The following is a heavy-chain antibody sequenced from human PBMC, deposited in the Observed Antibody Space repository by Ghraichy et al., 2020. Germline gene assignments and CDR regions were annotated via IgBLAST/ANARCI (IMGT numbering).Heavy chain of an antibody. Sequence: SQTLSLTCTVSGGSISSYYWSWIRQPPGKGLEWIGYIYYSGSTNYNPSLKSRVTISVDTSKNQFSLKLSSVTAADTAVYYCASCRKPRRITMVQGVIGFDYWGQGTLVTVSS. D-gene: IGHD3-10*01. CDR1: GGSISSYY. CDR2: IYYSGST. CDR3: ASCRKPRRITMVQGVIGFDY. J-gene: IGHJ4*02. V-gene: IGHV4-59*01.